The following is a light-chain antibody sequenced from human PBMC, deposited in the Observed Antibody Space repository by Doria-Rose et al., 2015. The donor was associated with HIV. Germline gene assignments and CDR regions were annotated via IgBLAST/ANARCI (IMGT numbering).Light chain of an antibody. CDR1: QSISSY. CDR2: AAI. V-gene: IGKV1-39*01. J-gene: IGKJ4*01. Sequence: DIQLTQSPSSLSASVGDRVTITCRANQSISSYLDWYQQKPGKAPSLLIYAAISLHSGVPSRFSGSGSGTDFTLTISSLQPEDSATYYCQQSYSIPSITFGGGTKVEIK. CDR3: QQSYSIPSIT.